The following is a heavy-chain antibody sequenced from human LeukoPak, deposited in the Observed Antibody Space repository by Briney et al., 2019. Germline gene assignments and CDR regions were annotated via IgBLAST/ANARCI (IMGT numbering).Heavy chain of an antibody. J-gene: IGHJ5*02. CDR1: GFTFSDFY. V-gene: IGHV4-34*01. CDR3: ARARAFVWGSYRYIPYYFDP. D-gene: IGHD3-16*02. Sequence: PGGSLRLSCAASGFTFSDFYMNWIRQSPEKGLEWIGEINHGGLTSYNPSLESRLTLLVDTSKNQFSLNLRSVTAADTAVYFCARARAFVWGSYRYIPYYFDPWGQGTLVTVSS. CDR2: INHGGLT.